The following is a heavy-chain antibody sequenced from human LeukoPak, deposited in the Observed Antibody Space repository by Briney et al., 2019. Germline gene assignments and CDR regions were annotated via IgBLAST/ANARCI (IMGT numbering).Heavy chain of an antibody. Sequence: GRSLRLSCTASGFTFSSYGVHWVRQAPGKGLAWVAVIWNDGSNKYYADSVKGRFTISRDNSKNTLYLQMNSLRAEDTAVYYCARAEYQLPYYFDYWGQGTLVTVSS. CDR1: GFTFSSYG. CDR2: IWNDGSNK. V-gene: IGHV3-33*01. CDR3: ARAEYQLPYYFDY. D-gene: IGHD2-2*01. J-gene: IGHJ4*02.